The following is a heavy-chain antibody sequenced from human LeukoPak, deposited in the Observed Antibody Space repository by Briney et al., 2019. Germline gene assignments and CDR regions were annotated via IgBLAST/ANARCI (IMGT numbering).Heavy chain of an antibody. D-gene: IGHD5-12*01. CDR3: GRGPGYRSDY. J-gene: IGHJ4*02. Sequence: PGGSLRLSCATSGFTFSDCGMHWVRQAPGKGLEWEAFIWYDGSNKFYIDSVKGRFTISRDNSKNSIYLQMNSLRAEDTAVYYCGRGPGYRSDYWGQGTLVTVSS. V-gene: IGHV3-33*01. CDR2: IWYDGSNK. CDR1: GFTFSDCG.